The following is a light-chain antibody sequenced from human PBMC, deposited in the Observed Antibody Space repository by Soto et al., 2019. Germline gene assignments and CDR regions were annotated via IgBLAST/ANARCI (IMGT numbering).Light chain of an antibody. Sequence: EIVLPQSPGTLSLFPGESATLSCRASESVSSMYFARYQQKPGQAPRLLIHGSSRRATGIPDRFSASGSGTACTLSISRLEPDDFAVYYCHQYGSSPYTVGQGNKVEI. CDR2: GSS. V-gene: IGKV3-20*01. CDR3: HQYGSSPYT. CDR1: ESVSSMY. J-gene: IGKJ2*01.